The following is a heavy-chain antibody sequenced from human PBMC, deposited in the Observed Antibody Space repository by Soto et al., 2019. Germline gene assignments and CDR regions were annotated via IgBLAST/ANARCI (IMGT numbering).Heavy chain of an antibody. D-gene: IGHD1-1*01. CDR3: ARGQNWNYLDY. Sequence: ESGGGVVQPGRSLRLSCAASGFTFSSYGMHWVRQAPGKGLEWVAVIWYDGSDKYYADSVKGRFTISRDNSKNTLYLQMNSLRVEDTAVYYCARGQNWNYLDYWGQGTLVTVSS. V-gene: IGHV3-33*01. J-gene: IGHJ4*02. CDR2: IWYDGSDK. CDR1: GFTFSSYG.